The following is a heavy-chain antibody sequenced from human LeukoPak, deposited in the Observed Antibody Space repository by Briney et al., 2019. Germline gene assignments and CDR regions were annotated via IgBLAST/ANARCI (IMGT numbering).Heavy chain of an antibody. CDR3: AKSNGYGLVDI. Sequence: PSETLSLTCTVSGGSISSYYWGWFRLSPGKGLEWIGNIFYRGSTFYSPSFSSRITISLDTSRNEFSLKLISMTAADTAVYYCAKSNGYGLVDIWGQGTMVTVSS. CDR2: IFYRGST. J-gene: IGHJ3*02. D-gene: IGHD3-10*01. V-gene: IGHV4-59*04. CDR1: GGSISSYY.